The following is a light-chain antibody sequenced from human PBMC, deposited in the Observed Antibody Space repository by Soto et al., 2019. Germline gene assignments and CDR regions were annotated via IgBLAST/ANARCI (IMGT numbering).Light chain of an antibody. CDR3: QQYNNWPPYT. V-gene: IGKV3-15*01. J-gene: IGKJ2*01. CDR2: GAS. Sequence: EIVMTQSPATLSVSPGERVTLSCRASQSVSINLAWFKQKPGQAPRRLIYGASTRATGVPARFSGSGSGTEFTLTISSLQSEDFAVYYCQQYNNWPPYTFGQGTKLEIK. CDR1: QSVSIN.